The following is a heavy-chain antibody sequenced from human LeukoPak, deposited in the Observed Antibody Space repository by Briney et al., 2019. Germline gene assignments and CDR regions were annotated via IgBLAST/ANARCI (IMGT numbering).Heavy chain of an antibody. CDR3: ARRLTLPDYDILTGYYGADYYYGMDV. V-gene: IGHV1-2*02. CDR2: INPNSGGT. Sequence: GASVNVSCKASGYTFTGYYMHWVRQAPGQGLEWMGWINPNSGGTNYAQKFQGRGTMTRDTSISPAYMELSRLRSDDTAVYYCARRLTLPDYDILTGYYGADYYYGMDVWGQGTTVTVSS. J-gene: IGHJ6*02. CDR1: GYTFTGYY. D-gene: IGHD3-9*01.